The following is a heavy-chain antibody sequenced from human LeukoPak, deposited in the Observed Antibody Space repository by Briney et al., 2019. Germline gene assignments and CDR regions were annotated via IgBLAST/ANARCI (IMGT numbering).Heavy chain of an antibody. CDR1: GYTFTSYG. D-gene: IGHD6-19*01. V-gene: IGHV1-18*01. CDR3: ARSGWGNRHAFDI. J-gene: IGHJ3*02. CDR2: ISGYNGNT. Sequence: ASVTVSCKASGYTFTSYGISWVRQAPGQGLEWMGWISGYNGNTKYAQNLQGRVTMTTDTSTSTAYVELRSLRSDDTAVFYCARSGWGNRHAFDIWGQGTMVTVSS.